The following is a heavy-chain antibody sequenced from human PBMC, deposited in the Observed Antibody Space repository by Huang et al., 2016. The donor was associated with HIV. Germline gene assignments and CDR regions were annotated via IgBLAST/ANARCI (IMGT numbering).Heavy chain of an antibody. D-gene: IGHD2-21*01. CDR3: ARDRLDLRTFDM. V-gene: IGHV3-7*01. Sequence: EVQLVESGGGLVQPGGSLRLACEDSGFTFSSYWMSWVRQVPGKGLEWVAKIKQDGSEKYYVDSVRGRFTISRDNAKNSMYLRMNSLRAEDTAVYYCARDRLDLRTFDMWGQGTMVTVSS. CDR1: GFTFSSYW. CDR2: IKQDGSEK. J-gene: IGHJ3*02.